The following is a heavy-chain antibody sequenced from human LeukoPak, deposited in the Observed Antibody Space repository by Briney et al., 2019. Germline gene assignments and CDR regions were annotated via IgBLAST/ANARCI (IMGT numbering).Heavy chain of an antibody. D-gene: IGHD3-22*01. V-gene: IGHV4-59*01. Sequence: SETLSLTCTVSGGSISSYYWSWIRQPPGKGLEWIGHIYYSGSTNYNPSLKGRVTISVDTSKNQFSLKLSSVTAADTAVYFCARLTYDRSGYYYFDYWGQGTLVTVSS. CDR3: ARLTYDRSGYYYFDY. CDR1: GGSISSYY. CDR2: IYYSGST. J-gene: IGHJ4*02.